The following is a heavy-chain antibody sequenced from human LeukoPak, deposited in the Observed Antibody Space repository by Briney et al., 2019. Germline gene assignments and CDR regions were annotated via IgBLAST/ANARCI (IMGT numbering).Heavy chain of an antibody. Sequence: GGSLRLSCAASGFTFSSYSMNWVRQAPGKGLEWVSSISSSSSYIYYADSVKGRFTISRDNAKNSLYLQMNSLRVEDTAVYYCARDPRNVGLAPWGQGTLVTVSS. CDR2: ISSSSSYI. D-gene: IGHD2-15*01. J-gene: IGHJ5*02. CDR1: GFTFSSYS. CDR3: ARDPRNVGLAP. V-gene: IGHV3-21*01.